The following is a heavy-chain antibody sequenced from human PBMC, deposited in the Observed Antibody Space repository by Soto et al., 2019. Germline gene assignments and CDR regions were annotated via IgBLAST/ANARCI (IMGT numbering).Heavy chain of an antibody. D-gene: IGHD5-12*01. CDR3: ARACDIVATIVFGYYYYYGMDV. CDR2: IIPIFGTA. CDR1: GGTFSSYA. Sequence: ASVKVSCKASGGTFSSYAISWVRQAPGQGLEWMGGIIPIFGTANYAQKFQGRVTITADESTSTAYMELSSLRSEDTAMYYCARACDIVATIVFGYYYYYGMDVWGQGTTVTVSS. V-gene: IGHV1-69*13. J-gene: IGHJ6*02.